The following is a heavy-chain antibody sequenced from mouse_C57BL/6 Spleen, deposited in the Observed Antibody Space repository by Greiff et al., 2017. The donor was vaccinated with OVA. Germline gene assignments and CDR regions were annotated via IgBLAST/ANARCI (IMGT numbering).Heavy chain of an antibody. CDR3: ATLYGNYEDYFDY. CDR2: ISYDGSN. V-gene: IGHV3-6*01. Sequence: EVKLQESGPGLVKPSQSLSLTCSVTGYSITSGYYWNWIRQFPGNKLEWMGYISYDGSNNYNPSLKNRISITRDTSKNQFFLKLNSVTTEDTATYYCATLYGNYEDYFDYWGQGTTLTVSS. D-gene: IGHD2-1*01. J-gene: IGHJ2*01. CDR1: GYSITSGYY.